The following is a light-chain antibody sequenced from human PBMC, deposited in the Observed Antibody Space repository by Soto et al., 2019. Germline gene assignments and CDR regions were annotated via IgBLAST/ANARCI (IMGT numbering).Light chain of an antibody. J-gene: IGKJ4*01. V-gene: IGKV3-15*01. CDR1: ESVSRN. CDR2: GAS. CDR3: QHYKTWPLA. Sequence: EVVMTHSPATLSVSPWEIATLSCRASESVSRNLAWYQQKPGQAPRLLIYGASTRATGIPARFSGSGSGTEFTLTISSLQSEDFAVYYCQHYKTWPLAFGGGTKVDIK.